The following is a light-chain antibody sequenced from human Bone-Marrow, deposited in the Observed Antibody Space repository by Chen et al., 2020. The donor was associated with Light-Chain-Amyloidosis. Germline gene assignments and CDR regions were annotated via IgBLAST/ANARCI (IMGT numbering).Light chain of an antibody. CDR1: SSDVGTYNL. J-gene: IGLJ3*02. CDR3: CSYAGSRARV. Sequence: QSALAPPASVSGSPGQSITISCTGTSSDVGTYNLVSWYQQHPGRAPKLMIYEVTNRPSWVSDRFSGSKPGNTASLTISGLQAEDEADFYCCSYAGSRARVFGGGTKLTVL. V-gene: IGLV2-23*02. CDR2: EVT.